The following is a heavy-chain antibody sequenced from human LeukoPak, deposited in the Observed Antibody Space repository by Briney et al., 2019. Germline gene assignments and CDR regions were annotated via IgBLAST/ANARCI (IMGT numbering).Heavy chain of an antibody. J-gene: IGHJ3*01. CDR1: GFTFSDSA. D-gene: IGHD3-16*02. CDR2: ICSSGGNT. V-gene: IGHV3-23*01. Sequence: GGSLRLSCAASGFTFSDSAMTWVRQVPGKGLEWVSLICSSGGNTYYADSVKGRFTISRDNSKNTLSLQMNSLRVEDTAIYYCAKDIQLSTWGLGTMVTVSS. CDR3: AKDIQLST.